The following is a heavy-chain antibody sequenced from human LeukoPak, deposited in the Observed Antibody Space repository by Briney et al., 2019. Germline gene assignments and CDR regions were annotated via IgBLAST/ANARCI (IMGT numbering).Heavy chain of an antibody. Sequence: SETLSLTCTVSGGSISSGGSYWSWIRQHPGKGLEWIGYIYYSGSAYYNPSLKSRVTISVDTSKNQFSLKLSSVTAADTAVYYCARAKQWLVYNWFDPWGQGTLVTVSS. D-gene: IGHD6-19*01. J-gene: IGHJ5*02. V-gene: IGHV4-31*03. CDR2: IYYSGSA. CDR1: GGSISSGGSY. CDR3: ARAKQWLVYNWFDP.